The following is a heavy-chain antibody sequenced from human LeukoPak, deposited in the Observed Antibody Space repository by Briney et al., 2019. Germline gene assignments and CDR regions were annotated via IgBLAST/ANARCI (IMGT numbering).Heavy chain of an antibody. V-gene: IGHV1-2*02. CDR1: GYTFTGYY. D-gene: IGHD2-2*01. CDR3: AREPADTYYYYGMDV. Sequence: ASVKVSCKASGYTFTGYYTHWVRQAPGQGLEWMGWINPNSGGTNYAQKFQGRVTMTRDTSISTAYMELSRLRSDDTAVYYCAREPADTYYYYGMDVWGQGTTVTVSS. J-gene: IGHJ6*02. CDR2: INPNSGGT.